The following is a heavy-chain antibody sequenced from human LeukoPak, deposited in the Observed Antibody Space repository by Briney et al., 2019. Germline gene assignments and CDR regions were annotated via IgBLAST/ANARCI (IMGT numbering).Heavy chain of an antibody. Sequence: GGSLRLSCAASGFTVSSKYMSWVRQAPGKGLEWVSVIESGGSTYYADSVKGRFTVSRDNFQNTLYLQMNSLRAEDTAVYYCARVGSYYDMDVWGQGTTVTVSS. V-gene: IGHV3-53*01. CDR2: IESGGST. J-gene: IGHJ6*02. D-gene: IGHD3-10*01. CDR3: ARVGSYYDMDV. CDR1: GFTVSSKY.